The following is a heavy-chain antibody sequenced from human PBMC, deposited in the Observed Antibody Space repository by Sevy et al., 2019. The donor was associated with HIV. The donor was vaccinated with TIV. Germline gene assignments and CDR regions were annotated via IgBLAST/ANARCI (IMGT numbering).Heavy chain of an antibody. CDR2: ISDYNGYT. J-gene: IGHJ6*02. CDR1: GYTSSSYG. Sequence: ASVKVSCKASGYTSSSYGISWVRRAPRQGLEWMGWISDYNGYTNYAHKFQGRVTMSTETSTRTAYMELRSLRSDDTAVYFCAREGYYYRSGTYRPPNYYGMDVWGQGTAVTVSS. CDR3: AREGYYYRSGTYRPPNYYGMDV. D-gene: IGHD3-10*01. V-gene: IGHV1-18*01.